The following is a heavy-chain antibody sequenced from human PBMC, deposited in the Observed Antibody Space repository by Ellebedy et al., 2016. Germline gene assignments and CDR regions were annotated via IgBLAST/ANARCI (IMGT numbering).Heavy chain of an antibody. J-gene: IGHJ5*02. CDR3: ARTGDYDYGDPGT. D-gene: IGHD4-17*01. V-gene: IGHV3-30-3*01. CDR2: ISYDGSNK. Sequence: GESLKISCAASGFTFSSYAMHWVRQAPGKGLEWVAVISYDGSNKYYADSVKGRFTISRDNSKNTLYLQMNSLRAEDTAVYYCARTGDYDYGDPGTWGQGTLVTVSS. CDR1: GFTFSSYA.